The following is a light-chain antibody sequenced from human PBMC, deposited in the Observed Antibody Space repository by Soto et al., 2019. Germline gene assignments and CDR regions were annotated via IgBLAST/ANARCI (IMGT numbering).Light chain of an antibody. J-gene: IGLJ1*01. V-gene: IGLV2-14*03. Sequence: SVLTQPSSLSGSPGQSITLSCPGNSSNIGGYNYVSWYQQHPGKAPKLMIYDVGSRPSGVSNRFSGSKSANTASLTISGLQAEDEADYYCSSYTSSSTEVFGTGTKVTVL. CDR3: SSYTSSSTEV. CDR1: SSNIGGYNY. CDR2: DVG.